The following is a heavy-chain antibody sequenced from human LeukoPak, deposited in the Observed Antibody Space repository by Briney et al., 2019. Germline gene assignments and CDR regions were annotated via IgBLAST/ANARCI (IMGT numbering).Heavy chain of an antibody. CDR1: GYTFTTYH. D-gene: IGHD6-25*01. CDR3: ARTTSFTASGYDY. Sequence: ASVKVSCKTSGYTFTTYHINWVRQATGQGLEWLGWVNPYNGDRGNAQKFKGRLSITSDRSISTAYMELGSLRSEDTAVYFCARTTSFTASGYDYWGQGTLVTVSS. V-gene: IGHV1-8*03. CDR2: VNPYNGDR. J-gene: IGHJ4*02.